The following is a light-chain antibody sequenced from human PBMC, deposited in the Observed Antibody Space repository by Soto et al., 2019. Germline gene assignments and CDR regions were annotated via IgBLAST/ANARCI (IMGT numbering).Light chain of an antibody. V-gene: IGKV1-6*01. CDR3: LQDNMYPLT. CDR1: QDIRND. Sequence: AIPMTQSPSSLSASVGDRVTITCRASQDIRNDLGWYQQKPGKAPKVLIYDTYTLQSGVPSRFSGSRSGTDFTLTISSLQPEDIATYYCLQDNMYPLTFGGGTKVEIE. CDR2: DTY. J-gene: IGKJ4*01.